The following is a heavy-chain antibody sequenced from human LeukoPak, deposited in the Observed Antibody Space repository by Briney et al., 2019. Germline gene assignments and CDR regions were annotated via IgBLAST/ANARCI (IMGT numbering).Heavy chain of an antibody. CDR3: ARGPSRRTYYYYMDV. CDR1: GFTFSSYA. CDR2: ITTSGGYT. Sequence: GGSLRLSCAASGFTFSSYAMNWVRQAPGKGLEWVSTITTSGGYTYYADSVKGRFTISRDNSKNTLYLQMNSLRAEDTAVYYCARGPSRRTYYYYMDVWGKGTTVTISS. J-gene: IGHJ6*03. D-gene: IGHD2-2*01. V-gene: IGHV3-23*01.